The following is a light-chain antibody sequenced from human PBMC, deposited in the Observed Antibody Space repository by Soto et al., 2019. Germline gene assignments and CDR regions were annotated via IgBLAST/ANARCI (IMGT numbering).Light chain of an antibody. Sequence: QPVLPQPPSASAPPGQRVTISCSGGSSNIGDNPVNWYQHLPGAAPTLLIYNNNQRPSGVPDRFSGSKSGASASLAISGFRSEDEADYYCSTWDDTLDAYVFGTGTKLTVL. CDR1: SSNIGDNP. CDR2: NNN. V-gene: IGLV1-44*01. CDR3: STWDDTLDAYV. J-gene: IGLJ1*01.